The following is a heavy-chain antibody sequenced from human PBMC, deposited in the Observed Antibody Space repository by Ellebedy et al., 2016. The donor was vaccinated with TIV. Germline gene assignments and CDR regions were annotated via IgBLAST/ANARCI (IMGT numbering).Heavy chain of an antibody. D-gene: IGHD6-13*01. V-gene: IGHV3-74*01. CDR1: GFTVNTYW. Sequence: GGSLRLSCAASGFTVNTYWMHWVRQAPGKGLVWVSSINSDVSSATYADSVKGRFTISRDDAKNTLYLHMNSLRAEDTAVYYCAREGRWPAPGWFDPWGQGILVTVSS. CDR2: INSDVSSA. CDR3: AREGRWPAPGWFDP. J-gene: IGHJ5*02.